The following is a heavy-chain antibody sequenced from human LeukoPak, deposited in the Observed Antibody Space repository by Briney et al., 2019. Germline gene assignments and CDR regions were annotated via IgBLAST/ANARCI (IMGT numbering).Heavy chain of an antibody. Sequence: SETLSLTCAVSGGSISSGGYSWSWIRHPPGKGLEWIGYIYHSARTSYNPSLKSRVTISVDRSKTQFSLKLSSVTAADTAVYYCARGTPTFSPPFDPWGQGTLVTVSS. CDR3: ARGTPTFSPPFDP. CDR2: IYHSART. V-gene: IGHV4-30-2*01. CDR1: GGSISSGGYS. D-gene: IGHD3-16*01. J-gene: IGHJ5*02.